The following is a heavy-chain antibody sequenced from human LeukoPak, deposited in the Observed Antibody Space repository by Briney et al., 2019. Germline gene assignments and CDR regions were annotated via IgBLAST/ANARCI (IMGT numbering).Heavy chain of an antibody. CDR3: ARSNYYDSSGYYYVDWFDP. CDR1: GYTFTGYY. J-gene: IGHJ5*02. V-gene: IGHV1-2*02. Sequence: ASVKVSCKASGYTFTGYYMHWVRQAPGQGLEWMGWINPNSGGTNYAQKFQGRVTMTRDTSISTAYMELSRLRSDDTAVYYCARSNYYDSSGYYYVDWFDPWGQGTLVTVSS. D-gene: IGHD3-22*01. CDR2: INPNSGGT.